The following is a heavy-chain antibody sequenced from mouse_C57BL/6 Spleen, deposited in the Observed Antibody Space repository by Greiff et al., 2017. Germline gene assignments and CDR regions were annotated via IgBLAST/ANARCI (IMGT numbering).Heavy chain of an antibody. Sequence: QVQLQQPGAELVKPGASVKMSCKASGYTFTSYWITWVKQRPGQGLEWIGDIYPGSGSTNYNEKFKSKATLTVDTSSSTAYMQLSSLTSEDSAVYYCARRSLTYYDYEGYAMDYWGQGTSVTVSS. CDR3: ARRSLTYYDYEGYAMDY. CDR1: GYTFTSYW. D-gene: IGHD2-4*01. CDR2: IYPGSGST. V-gene: IGHV1-55*01. J-gene: IGHJ4*01.